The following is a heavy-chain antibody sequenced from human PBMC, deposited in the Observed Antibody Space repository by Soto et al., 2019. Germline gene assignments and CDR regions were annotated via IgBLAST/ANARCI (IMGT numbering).Heavy chain of an antibody. J-gene: IGHJ4*02. D-gene: IGHD6-6*01. CDR2: IWYDGSKK. Sequence: QVQLVESGGGVVQPGRSLRLSCAASGFTFSNFGMHWVRQAPGKGLEWVAVIWYDGSKKYYADSVKGRFTVSRDNSKNTLYLQMNSLRAEDTAVYYCARDGREYTEMALAYWGQGTLVAVSS. V-gene: IGHV3-33*01. CDR1: GFTFSNFG. CDR3: ARDGREYTEMALAY.